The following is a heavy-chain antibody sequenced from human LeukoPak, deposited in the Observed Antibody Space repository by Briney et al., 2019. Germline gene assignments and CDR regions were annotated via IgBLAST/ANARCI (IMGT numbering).Heavy chain of an antibody. D-gene: IGHD3-3*01. CDR2: ISSSSSTI. Sequence: PGGSLRLSCAASGFTFSSYSMTWVRQAPGKGLEWVSYISSSSSTIYYADSVKGRSTISRDNAKNSLYLQMNSLRAEDTAVYYCARDQVTIFGVVTPNFDYWGQGTLVTVSS. V-gene: IGHV3-48*01. J-gene: IGHJ4*02. CDR1: GFTFSSYS. CDR3: ARDQVTIFGVVTPNFDY.